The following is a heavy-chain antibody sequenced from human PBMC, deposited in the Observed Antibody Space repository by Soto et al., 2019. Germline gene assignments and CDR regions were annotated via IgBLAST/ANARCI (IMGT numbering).Heavy chain of an antibody. D-gene: IGHD3-22*01. CDR2: IYPGDSDT. Sequence: PGESLKISCKGSCYSFTRYWIGWVRQMPGKGLEWMGIIYPGDSDTRYSPSFQGQVTISADKSISTAYLQWSSLKASDTAMYYCARLYDSSGYYPPGFDYWGQGTLVTVSS. V-gene: IGHV5-51*01. CDR3: ARLYDSSGYYPPGFDY. CDR1: CYSFTRYW. J-gene: IGHJ4*02.